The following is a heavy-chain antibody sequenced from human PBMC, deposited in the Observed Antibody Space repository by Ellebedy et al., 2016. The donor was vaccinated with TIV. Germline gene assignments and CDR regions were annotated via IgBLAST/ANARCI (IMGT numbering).Heavy chain of an antibody. CDR3: ARDESYGALF. CDR1: GYTFTGYY. V-gene: IGHV1-2*02. J-gene: IGHJ4*02. CDR2: INPNSGGT. D-gene: IGHD4/OR15-4a*01. Sequence: ASVKVSXXAPGYTFTGYYLHWVRQAPGQGLEWMGWINPNSGGTNYAHKFQGRVTMTRDTSISTAHMEVSRLRSDDTAVYYCARDESYGALFWGQGTPVTVSS.